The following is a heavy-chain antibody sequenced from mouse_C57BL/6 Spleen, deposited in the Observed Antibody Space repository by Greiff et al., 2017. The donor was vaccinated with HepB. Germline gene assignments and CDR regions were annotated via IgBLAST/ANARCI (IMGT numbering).Heavy chain of an antibody. CDR3: APAYYSNYGFAY. Sequence: QVQLQQPGAELVKPGASVKLSCKASGYTFTSYWMHWVKQRPGRGLEWIGRIDPSDSYTNYNQKFKGKSTLTVDKSSSTAYMQLSSLTSEDSAVYYCAPAYYSNYGFAYWGQGTLVTVSA. V-gene: IGHV1-69*01. CDR2: IDPSDSYT. D-gene: IGHD2-5*01. J-gene: IGHJ3*01. CDR1: GYTFTSYW.